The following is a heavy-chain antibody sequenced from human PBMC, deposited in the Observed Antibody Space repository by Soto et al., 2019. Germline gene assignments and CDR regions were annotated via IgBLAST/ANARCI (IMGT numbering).Heavy chain of an antibody. V-gene: IGHV4-59*01. D-gene: IGHD2-2*01. CDR1: GGSISSYY. CDR3: ARDLIVVVPEEERPYYYYGMDV. CDR2: IYYSGST. Sequence: SETLSLTCTVSGGSISSYYWSWIRQPPGKGLEWIGYIYYSGSTNYNPSLKSRVTISVDTSKNQFSLKLSSVTAADTAVYYCARDLIVVVPEEERPYYYYGMDVWGQGTTVTVSS. J-gene: IGHJ6*02.